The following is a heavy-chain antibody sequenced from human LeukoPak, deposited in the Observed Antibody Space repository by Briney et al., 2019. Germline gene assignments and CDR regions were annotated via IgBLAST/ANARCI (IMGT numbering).Heavy chain of an antibody. Sequence: SETLSLTCAVSGGSISSPDHYWAWIRQSPGNGLEWIATTHYSGSAYYSPSLKSRITISVDTSKNQVSLTLRSVTAADTALYYCARHPMYSIPDFWGQGTLVTVSS. CDR1: GGSISSPDHY. J-gene: IGHJ4*02. CDR3: ARHPMYSIPDF. V-gene: IGHV4-39*01. CDR2: THYSGSA. D-gene: IGHD4-11*01.